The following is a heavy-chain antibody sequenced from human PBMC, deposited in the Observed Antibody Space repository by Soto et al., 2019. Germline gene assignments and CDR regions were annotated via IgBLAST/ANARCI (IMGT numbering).Heavy chain of an antibody. CDR3: AKPGGFGELYSYFDY. J-gene: IGHJ4*02. Sequence: GGSLRLSCAASGFTFSSYGMHWVRQAPGKGLEWVAVISYDGSNKYYADSVKGRFTISRDNSKNTLYLQMNSLRAEDMALYYCAKPGGFGELYSYFDYWGQGTLVTVSS. CDR1: GFTFSSYG. D-gene: IGHD3-10*01. CDR2: ISYDGSNK. V-gene: IGHV3-30*18.